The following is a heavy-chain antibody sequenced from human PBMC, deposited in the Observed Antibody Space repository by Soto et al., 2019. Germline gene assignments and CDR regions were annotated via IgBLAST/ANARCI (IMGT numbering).Heavy chain of an antibody. D-gene: IGHD3-3*02. J-gene: IGHJ4*02. CDR3: AKGRVDDPTILSDY. V-gene: IGHV3-23*01. CDR1: GFTFSSYA. Sequence: GGSLRLSCAASGFTFSSYAMSWVRQAPGKGLEWVSAISGSGGSTYYADSVKGRSTISRDNSKNTLYLQMNSLRAEDTAVYYCAKGRVDDPTILSDYWGQGTLVTVSS. CDR2: ISGSGGST.